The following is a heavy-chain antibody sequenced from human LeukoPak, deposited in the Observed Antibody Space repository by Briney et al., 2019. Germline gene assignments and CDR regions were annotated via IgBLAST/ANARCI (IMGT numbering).Heavy chain of an antibody. CDR1: GFTFSSYG. V-gene: IGHV3-64D*09. CDR3: VKDRRYSSNWYYFDY. CDR2: ISSNGGST. J-gene: IGHJ4*02. D-gene: IGHD6-13*01. Sequence: GGSLRLSCSASGFTFSSYGTRWVRQAPGKGLEYVSAISSNGGSTYYADSVKGRFTISRDNSKNTLYLQMSSLRAEDTAVYYCVKDRRYSSNWYYFDYWGQGTLVIVSS.